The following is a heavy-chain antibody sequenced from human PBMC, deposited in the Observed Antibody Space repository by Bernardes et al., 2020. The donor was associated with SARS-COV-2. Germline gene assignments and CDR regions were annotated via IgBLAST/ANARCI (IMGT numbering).Heavy chain of an antibody. Sequence: GGSLRLSCTASTFSFSAHTMNWVRQAPGKGLEWVSSISSSGSYIFYADSVKGRFTVSRDSAGNSVYLQMNSLRAEDTAVYFCAREFGLHVYYYAMDVWGQGTTVTVSS. D-gene: IGHD4-4*01. V-gene: IGHV3-21*01. CDR1: TFSFSAHT. CDR3: AREFGLHVYYYAMDV. J-gene: IGHJ6*02. CDR2: ISSSGSYI.